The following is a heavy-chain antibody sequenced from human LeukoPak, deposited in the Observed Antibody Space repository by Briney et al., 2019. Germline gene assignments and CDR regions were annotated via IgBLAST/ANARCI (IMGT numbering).Heavy chain of an antibody. CDR3: ARDRNYYFDY. Sequence: KASETLSLTCAVSGYSISSGYYWCWIRQPPGKGLEWIGSIYHSGSTYYNPSLKCRVTISVDTSKNQFSLKLSSVTAADTAVYYCARDRNYYFDYWGQGTLVTVSS. D-gene: IGHD4-11*01. J-gene: IGHJ4*02. CDR2: IYHSGST. CDR1: GYSISSGYY. V-gene: IGHV4-38-2*02.